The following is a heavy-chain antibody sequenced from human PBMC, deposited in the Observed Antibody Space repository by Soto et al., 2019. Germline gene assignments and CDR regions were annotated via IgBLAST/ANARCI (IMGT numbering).Heavy chain of an antibody. Sequence: QVQLVQSGAEVKKPGSSVKVSCKASGGTFSSYTISWVRQAPGQGLEWMGRIIPILGIANYAQKFQGRVTITADKSTSTAYMELSSLRSEDTAVYYCARDDGYCSGCSCYSVPYGMDVWGQGTTVTVSS. CDR3: ARDDGYCSGCSCYSVPYGMDV. J-gene: IGHJ6*02. D-gene: IGHD2-15*01. V-gene: IGHV1-69*08. CDR2: IIPILGIA. CDR1: GGTFSSYT.